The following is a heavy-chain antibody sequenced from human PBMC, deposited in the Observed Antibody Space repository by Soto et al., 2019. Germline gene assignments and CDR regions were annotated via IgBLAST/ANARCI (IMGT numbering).Heavy chain of an antibody. D-gene: IGHD2-2*01. Sequence: PGGSLRLSCAASGFTFSDYAMSWVRRAPGKGLEYVSAISSNGVTTYYADSVKGRFTISRDNSKNTLYLQMSSLRAEDTAVYYCVKRIVVVPAANNWFDPWGQGTLVTVSS. J-gene: IGHJ5*02. CDR3: VKRIVVVPAANNWFDP. CDR2: ISSNGVTT. V-gene: IGHV3-64D*08. CDR1: GFTFSDYA.